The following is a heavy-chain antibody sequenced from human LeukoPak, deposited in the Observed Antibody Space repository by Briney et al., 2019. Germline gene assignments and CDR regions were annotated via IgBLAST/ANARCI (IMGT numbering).Heavy chain of an antibody. J-gene: IGHJ4*02. D-gene: IGHD3-3*01. Sequence: SVKVSCKASGFTFTSSAMQWVRQARGQRLEWIGWIVVGSGNTNYAQKFQERVTITRDMSTSTAYMELSSLRSEDMAVYYCAAVENYDFWSGYYREDYWGQGTLVTVSS. CDR3: AAVENYDFWSGYYREDY. CDR1: GFTFTSSA. CDR2: IVVGSGNT. V-gene: IGHV1-58*02.